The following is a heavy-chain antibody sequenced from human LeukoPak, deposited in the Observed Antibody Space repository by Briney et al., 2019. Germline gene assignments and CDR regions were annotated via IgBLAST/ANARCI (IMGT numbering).Heavy chain of an antibody. D-gene: IGHD1-26*01. CDR3: ARGGWELPEGSLDY. V-gene: IGHV4-34*01. CDR1: GGSFSAYY. J-gene: IGHJ4*02. Sequence: SETLSLTCAVYGGSFSAYYWSWVRQPPGKGLEWIGEINHSGSTNSNPSLKSRVTISVDASKNQFSLKLSSVTAADTAVYYCARGGWELPEGSLDYWGQGTLVTVSS. CDR2: INHSGST.